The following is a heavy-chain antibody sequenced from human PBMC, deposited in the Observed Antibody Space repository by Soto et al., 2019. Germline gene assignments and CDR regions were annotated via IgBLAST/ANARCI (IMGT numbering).Heavy chain of an antibody. V-gene: IGHV1-18*01. D-gene: IGHD6-19*01. Sequence: GASVKVSFKASGYTFTSYGISWVRQAPGQGLEWMGWISPYNGNTNYAQKLQGRVTMTTDTSTNTAYMELRSLRSDDTAVYYCARSLIAVAGTPSDHWGQGTLVTVSS. J-gene: IGHJ4*02. CDR3: ARSLIAVAGTPSDH. CDR1: GYTFTSYG. CDR2: ISPYNGNT.